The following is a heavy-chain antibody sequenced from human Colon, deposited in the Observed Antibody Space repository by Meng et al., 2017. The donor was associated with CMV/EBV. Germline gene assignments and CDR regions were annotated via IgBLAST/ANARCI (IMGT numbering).Heavy chain of an antibody. V-gene: IGHV4-61*01. J-gene: IGHJ6*02. D-gene: IGHD4-11*01. CDR1: GGSVRSANHY. Sequence: SETLSLTCTVSGGSVRSANHYWTWIRQPPGKALEWIGYVYYTGSTNYNPSLKSRVDMSIDMSKNQFSLNLKSVTAADTAVYYCARIYADDYSNYRGPRARGYYGMDVWGQGTTVTVSS. CDR3: ARIYADDYSNYRGPRARGYYGMDV. CDR2: VYYTGST.